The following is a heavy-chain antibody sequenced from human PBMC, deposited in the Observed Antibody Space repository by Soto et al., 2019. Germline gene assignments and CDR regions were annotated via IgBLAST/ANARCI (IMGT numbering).Heavy chain of an antibody. Sequence: QVQLVESGGGVVQPGRSLRLSCAASGFTFSIYAMHWVRQAPGKGLEWVAVISYDGSNKYYADSVKGRFTISRDNSKNTLYLQMNSLRAEDTAVYYCAREITIFGVDVSYFDYWGQGTLVTVSS. CDR1: GFTFSIYA. J-gene: IGHJ4*02. V-gene: IGHV3-30-3*01. CDR2: ISYDGSNK. D-gene: IGHD3-3*01. CDR3: AREITIFGVDVSYFDY.